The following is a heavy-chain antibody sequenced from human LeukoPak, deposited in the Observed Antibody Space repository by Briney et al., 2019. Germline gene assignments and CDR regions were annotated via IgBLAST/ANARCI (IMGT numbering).Heavy chain of an antibody. CDR3: ARMRNGYHLCDS. V-gene: IGHV5-51*01. CDR2: IYPGDSDT. D-gene: IGHD5-24*01. Sequence: GESLKISCKGSGYSFTSYWIGRVRQMPGKSLEWMGIIYPGDSDTRYSPSFQGQVTISVDKSINTAYLQWSSVKASDTAMYFCARMRNGYHLCDSWGQGALVTVSS. J-gene: IGHJ4*02. CDR1: GYSFTSYW.